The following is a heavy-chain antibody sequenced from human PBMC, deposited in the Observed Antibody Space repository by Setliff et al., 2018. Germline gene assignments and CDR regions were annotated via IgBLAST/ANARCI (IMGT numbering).Heavy chain of an antibody. V-gene: IGHV3-48*04. CDR1: GFTFSSYS. J-gene: IGHJ6*02. CDR3: ASHSSGWYRGGYGMDV. Sequence: GGSLRLSCAASGFTFSSYSMNWVRQAPGKGLEWVSYISSSSSTIYYADSVKGRFTISRDNAKNSLYLQMNSLRAEDTAVYYCASHSSGWYRGGYGMDVWGQGTLVTVSS. CDR2: ISSSSSTI. D-gene: IGHD6-19*01.